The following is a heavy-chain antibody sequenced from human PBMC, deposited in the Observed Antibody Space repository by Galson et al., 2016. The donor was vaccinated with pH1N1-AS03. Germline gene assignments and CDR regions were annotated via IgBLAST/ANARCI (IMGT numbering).Heavy chain of an antibody. CDR2: ISGNGFST. CDR1: GFTFSSYA. J-gene: IGHJ4*02. Sequence: SLRLSCAVGGFTFSSYAMFWLRQAPGKGLEYVSAISGNGFSTYYANSVKHRFTVSRDNSKNTLYLQMGSLRVEDMAVYYCARGPVSYANYWFPPPDHWGQGTLVTVSS. V-gene: IGHV3-64*01. CDR3: ARGPVSYANYWFPPPDH. D-gene: IGHD4/OR15-4a*01.